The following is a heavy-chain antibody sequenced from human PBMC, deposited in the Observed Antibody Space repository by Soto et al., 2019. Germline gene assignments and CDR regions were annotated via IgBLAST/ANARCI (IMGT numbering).Heavy chain of an antibody. J-gene: IGHJ4*02. CDR3: ARTPRYGSGSYYDY. V-gene: IGHV4-59*01. D-gene: IGHD3-10*01. CDR2: IYYSGST. CDR1: GGSISSYY. Sequence: SKTLSLTCTVSGGSISSYYWSWIRQPPGKGLEWIGYIYYSGSTNYNPSLKSRVTISVDTSKNQFSLKLSSVTAADTAVYYCARTPRYGSGSYYDYWGQGTLVTVSS.